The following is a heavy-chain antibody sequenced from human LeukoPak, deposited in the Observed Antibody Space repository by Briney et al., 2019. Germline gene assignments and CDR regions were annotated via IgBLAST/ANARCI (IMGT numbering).Heavy chain of an antibody. J-gene: IGHJ4*02. CDR3: ARDRPYGSGSYSPDY. Sequence: ASVKVSCKAPGYTFTSYGISWVRQAPGQGLEWMGWISAYNGNTNYAQKLQGRVTMTTDTSTSTAYMELRSLRSDDTAVYYCARDRPYGSGSYSPDYWGQGTLVTVSS. CDR2: ISAYNGNT. V-gene: IGHV1-18*01. CDR1: GYTFTSYG. D-gene: IGHD3-10*01.